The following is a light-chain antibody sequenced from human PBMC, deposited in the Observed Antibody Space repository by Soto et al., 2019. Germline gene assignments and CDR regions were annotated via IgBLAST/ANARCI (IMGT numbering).Light chain of an antibody. CDR2: EVN. Sequence: QSVLTQPPSASGSPGQSVTISCTGTSRDIGAHNYVSWYQQHPGKAPKLIIYEVNNRPSGVPDRFSGSKSGNTASLTVSGLQAEDEADYYCCSYGVRKAFGGGTKVTVL. CDR3: CSYGVRKA. V-gene: IGLV2-8*01. CDR1: SRDIGAHNY. J-gene: IGLJ2*01.